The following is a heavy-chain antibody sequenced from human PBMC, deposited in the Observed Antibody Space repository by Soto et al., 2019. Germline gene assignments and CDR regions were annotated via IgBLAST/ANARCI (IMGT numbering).Heavy chain of an antibody. CDR1: GGSFSGYY. CDR3: ATIPYYGSGSYRGHYYMDV. Sequence: ETLSLTCAVYGGSFSGYYWSWIRQPPGKGLEWIGEINHSGSTNYNPSLKSRVTISVDTSKNQFSLKLSSVTAADTAVYYCATIPYYGSGSYRGHYYMDVWGNGTTVTVSS. J-gene: IGHJ6*03. D-gene: IGHD3-10*01. CDR2: INHSGST. V-gene: IGHV4-34*01.